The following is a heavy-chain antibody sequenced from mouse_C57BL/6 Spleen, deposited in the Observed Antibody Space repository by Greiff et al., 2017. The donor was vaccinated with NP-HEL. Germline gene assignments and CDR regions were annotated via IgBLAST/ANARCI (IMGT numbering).Heavy chain of an antibody. CDR3: ARDQDYGSRGFAY. V-gene: IGHV3-6*01. D-gene: IGHD1-1*01. CDR2: ISYDGSN. Sequence: EVKLVESGPGLVKPSQSLSLTCSVTGYSITSGYYWNWIRQFPGNKLEWMGYISYDGSNNYNPSLKNRISITRDTSKNQFFLKLNSVTTEDTATYYCARDQDYGSRGFAYWGQGTLVTVSA. J-gene: IGHJ3*01. CDR1: GYSITSGYY.